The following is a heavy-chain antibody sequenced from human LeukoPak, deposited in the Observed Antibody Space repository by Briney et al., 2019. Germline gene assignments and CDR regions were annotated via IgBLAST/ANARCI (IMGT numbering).Heavy chain of an antibody. J-gene: IGHJ6*02. CDR1: GFTFSSYA. Sequence: GGSLRLSCAASGFTFSSYAMSWVRQAPGKGPEWISTISGSGGSTYYADSVKGRFTISRDNAKNSLYLQMNSLRAEDTAVYYCARDPPHGMDVWGQGTMVTVSS. CDR3: ARDPPHGMDV. V-gene: IGHV3-23*01. CDR2: ISGSGGST.